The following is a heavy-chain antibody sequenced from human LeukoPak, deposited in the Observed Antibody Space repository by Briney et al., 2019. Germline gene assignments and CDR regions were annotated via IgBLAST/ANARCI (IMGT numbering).Heavy chain of an antibody. J-gene: IGHJ4*02. CDR3: ARVRSDCSSTSCYIFDY. CDR2: IYYSGST. D-gene: IGHD2-2*02. V-gene: IGHV4-39*07. CDR1: GGSISSYY. Sequence: SETLSLTCTVSGGSISSYYWSWIRQPPGKGLEWIGSIYYSGSTYYNPSLKSRVTISVDTSKNQFSLKLSSVTAADTAVYYCARVRSDCSSTSCYIFDYWGQGTLVTVSS.